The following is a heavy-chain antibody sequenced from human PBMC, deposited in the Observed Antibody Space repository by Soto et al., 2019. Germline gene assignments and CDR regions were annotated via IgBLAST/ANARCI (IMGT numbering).Heavy chain of an antibody. V-gene: IGHV1-69*04. CDR3: ARDYGDSWGFDY. CDR1: GYTFTSYD. CDR2: IIPILGIA. D-gene: IGHD4-17*01. J-gene: IGHJ4*02. Sequence: SVKVSCKASGYTFTSYDISWVRQAPGQGLEWMGRIIPILGIANYAQEFQGRVTITADKSTSTAYMELSSLRSEDTAVYYCARDYGDSWGFDYWGQGTLVTVSS.